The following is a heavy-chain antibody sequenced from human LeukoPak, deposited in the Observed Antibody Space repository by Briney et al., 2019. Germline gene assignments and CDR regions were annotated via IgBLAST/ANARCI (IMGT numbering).Heavy chain of an antibody. V-gene: IGHV3-7*03. CDR3: AKGRVGATSEADAFDI. J-gene: IGHJ3*02. CDR1: GFTFSRYW. Sequence: GGSLRLSCAASGFTFSRYWMSWVRQAPGKGLEWVANIKQDGSEKYYVDSVKGRFTISRDNAKNSLYLQMNSLRAEDTALYYCAKGRVGATSEADAFDIWGQGTMVTVSS. CDR2: IKQDGSEK. D-gene: IGHD1-26*01.